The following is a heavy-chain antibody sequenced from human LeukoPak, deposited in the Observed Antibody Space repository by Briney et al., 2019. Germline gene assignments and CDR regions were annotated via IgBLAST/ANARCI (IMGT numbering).Heavy chain of an antibody. CDR2: INHSGST. V-gene: IGHV4-34*01. J-gene: IGHJ4*02. CDR3: ARGRGAARRNDY. CDR1: GFTFSTYG. D-gene: IGHD6-6*01. Sequence: GSLRLSCAASGFTFSTYGMHWIRQPPGKGLEWIGEINHSGSTNYNPSLKSRVTISVDTSKNQFSLKLSSVTAADTAVYYCARGRGAARRNDYWGQGTLVTVSS.